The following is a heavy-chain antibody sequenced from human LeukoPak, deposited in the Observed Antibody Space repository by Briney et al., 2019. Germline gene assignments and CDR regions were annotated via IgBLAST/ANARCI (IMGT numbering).Heavy chain of an antibody. CDR2: IYPGDSDT. J-gene: IGHJ5*02. V-gene: IGHV5-51*01. Sequence: GESLKISCKGSGYSFTSYWIGWVRQMPGKGLEWMGIIYPGDSDTRYSPSFQGQVTISADKSISTAYLQWSSLKASDTAMYYCARSLGYCSSTSCYNNWSDPWGQGTLVTVSS. CDR3: ARSLGYCSSTSCYNNWSDP. CDR1: GYSFTSYW. D-gene: IGHD2-2*01.